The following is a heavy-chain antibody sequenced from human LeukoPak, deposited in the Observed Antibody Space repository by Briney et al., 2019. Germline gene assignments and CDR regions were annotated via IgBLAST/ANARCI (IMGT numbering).Heavy chain of an antibody. V-gene: IGHV3-48*03. CDR1: GFAFSGYE. J-gene: IGHJ5*02. D-gene: IGHD6-19*01. CDR2: ISDTGGAI. Sequence: GGSLRLSCAASGFAFSGYEMYWVRQAPGKGLEWISYISDTGGAIHYADSVKGRFTISRDNAKNSLYLQMNSLRAEDTAVYYCAEDTSGWSLTWVQGSLVTVSS. CDR3: AEDTSGWSLT.